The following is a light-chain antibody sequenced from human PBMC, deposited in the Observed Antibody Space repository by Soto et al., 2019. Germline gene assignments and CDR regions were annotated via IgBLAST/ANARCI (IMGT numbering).Light chain of an antibody. Sequence: DIQMTQSPSSLSASVGDSVTITCQASQDISNYLNWYQQKPGKAPKLLIYVASNLETGVPSRFSGSGSGTDFTFTISSLQPEDIATYYCQQYDNLSYTFGQGTKVDIK. CDR2: VAS. CDR1: QDISNY. J-gene: IGKJ2*01. V-gene: IGKV1-33*01. CDR3: QQYDNLSYT.